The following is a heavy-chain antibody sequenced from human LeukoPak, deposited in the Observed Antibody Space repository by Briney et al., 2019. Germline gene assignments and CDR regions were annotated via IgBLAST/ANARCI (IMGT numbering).Heavy chain of an antibody. CDR1: GFTFSSYW. Sequence: PGGSLRLSCAASGFTFSSYWMGWVRQAPGKGLEWVANIKQDGSEKYYVDSVKGRFTISRDNAKNSLYLQMNSLRAEDTAVYYCARAPSSGWFQYWGQGTLVTVSS. D-gene: IGHD6-19*01. J-gene: IGHJ4*02. V-gene: IGHV3-7*01. CDR3: ARAPSSGWFQY. CDR2: IKQDGSEK.